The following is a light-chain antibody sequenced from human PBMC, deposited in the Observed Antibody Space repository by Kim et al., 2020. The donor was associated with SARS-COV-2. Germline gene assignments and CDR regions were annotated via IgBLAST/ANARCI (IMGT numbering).Light chain of an antibody. CDR3: QQYGSSRWT. CDR2: AAS. CDR1: ESVFSSY. Sequence: LSPGERATLSCRASESVFSSYSAWYQHKPGQAPRLLIYAASNRATGIPDRFSGSGSGTDFTLTISRLEPEDSAVYYCQQYGSSRWTFGQGTKVEI. J-gene: IGKJ1*01. V-gene: IGKV3-20*01.